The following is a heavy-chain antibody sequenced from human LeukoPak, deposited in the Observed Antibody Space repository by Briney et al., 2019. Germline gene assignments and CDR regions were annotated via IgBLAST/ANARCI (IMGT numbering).Heavy chain of an antibody. V-gene: IGHV3-7*01. CDR2: IKQDGSEK. CDR1: GFTVSSNY. Sequence: GGSLRLSCAASGFTVSSNYMSWVRQAPGKGLEWVANIKQDGSEKYYVDSVKGRFTISRDNAKNSLYLQMNSLRAEDTAVYYCARDHLLDTAMVLEYVYYYGMDVWGQGTTVTVSS. J-gene: IGHJ6*02. CDR3: ARDHLLDTAMVLEYVYYYGMDV. D-gene: IGHD5-18*01.